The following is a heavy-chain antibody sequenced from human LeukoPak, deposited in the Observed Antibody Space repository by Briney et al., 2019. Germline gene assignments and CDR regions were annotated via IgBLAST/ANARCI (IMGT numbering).Heavy chain of an antibody. CDR3: ARDAGMGHNYYGSGSYYNYYYYYGMDV. D-gene: IGHD3-10*01. CDR2: ISSSSSTI. CDR1: GFTFSSYS. Sequence: PGGSLRLSCAASGFTFSSYSMNWVRQAPGKGLEWVSYISSSSSTIYYADSVKGRFTISRDNAKNSLYLQMNSLRAEDTAVYYCARDAGMGHNYYGSGSYYNYYYYYGMDVWGQGTTVTVSS. J-gene: IGHJ6*02. V-gene: IGHV3-48*04.